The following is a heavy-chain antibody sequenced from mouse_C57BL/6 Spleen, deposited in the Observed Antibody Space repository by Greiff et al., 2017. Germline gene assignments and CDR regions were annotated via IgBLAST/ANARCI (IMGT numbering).Heavy chain of an antibody. V-gene: IGHV3-6*01. CDR1: GYSITSGYY. D-gene: IGHD2-4*01. J-gene: IGHJ4*01. Sequence: DVKLQESGPGLVKPSQSLSLTCSVTGYSITSGYYWNWIRQFPGNKLEWMGYISYDGSNNYNPSLKNRISITRDTSKNQFFLKLNSVTTEDTATYYCARDGGLRQGYAMDYWGQGTSVTVSS. CDR2: ISYDGSN. CDR3: ARDGGLRQGYAMDY.